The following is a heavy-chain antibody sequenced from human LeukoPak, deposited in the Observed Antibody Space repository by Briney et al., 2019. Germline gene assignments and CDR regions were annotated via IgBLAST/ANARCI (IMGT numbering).Heavy chain of an antibody. Sequence: VSVKVSCKASGYMFTRYVMHWVRPAPGQRVEWMGWINAGNGNKKYSQKLQGRVTITSDTSASTGYMELSSLGSEDTAVYYCAREEHSSSSDFGYWGQGTLVTVSS. D-gene: IGHD6-6*01. CDR3: AREEHSSSSDFGY. CDR2: INAGNGNK. CDR1: GYMFTRYV. V-gene: IGHV1-3*01. J-gene: IGHJ4*02.